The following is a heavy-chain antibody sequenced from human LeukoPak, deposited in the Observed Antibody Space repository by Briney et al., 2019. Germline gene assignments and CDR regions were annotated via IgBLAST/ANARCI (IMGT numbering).Heavy chain of an antibody. D-gene: IGHD1-1*01. CDR2: INSVGGT. V-gene: IGHV3-53*01. CDR3: AKGQGYLLDF. CDR1: GFSVSNTY. J-gene: IGHJ4*02. Sequence: GGSLRLSCAASGFSVSNTYMSWGRHAPGKGLECVSIINSVGGTYYADSVKGRFTISRDNSKNTLHLEMNNLRSDDTAVYYCAKGQGYLLDFWGQGSLVTVSS.